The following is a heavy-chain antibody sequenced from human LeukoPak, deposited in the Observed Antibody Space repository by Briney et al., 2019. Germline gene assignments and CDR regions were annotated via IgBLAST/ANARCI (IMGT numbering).Heavy chain of an antibody. CDR3: ARGDSSSWITRGNWFAP. CDR1: GGSISSYY. J-gene: IGHJ5*02. CDR2: IYTSENT. Sequence: KPSETLSLTCTVSGGSISSYYWSWIRQPAGKGLEWIGRIYTSENTNYNPSLKRRVTMSVDTSENQFSLKLSSVTAADTAVYYCARGDSSSWITRGNWFAPWGQGTLVTVSS. V-gene: IGHV4-4*07. D-gene: IGHD6-6*01.